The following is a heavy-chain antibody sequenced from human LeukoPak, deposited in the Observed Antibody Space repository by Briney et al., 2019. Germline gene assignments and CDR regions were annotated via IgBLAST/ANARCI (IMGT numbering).Heavy chain of an antibody. J-gene: IGHJ4*02. CDR2: TSYDGSNK. V-gene: IGHV3-30*03. D-gene: IGHD6-19*01. Sequence: PGGSLRLSCAASGFTFSSYGMHWVRQAPGKGLEWVAFTSYDGSNKYYADSVKGRFTISRDNSKNSLYLQMSSLRSEDTALYFCARESDSSGWYDYWGQGTLVTVSS. CDR1: GFTFSSYG. CDR3: ARESDSSGWYDY.